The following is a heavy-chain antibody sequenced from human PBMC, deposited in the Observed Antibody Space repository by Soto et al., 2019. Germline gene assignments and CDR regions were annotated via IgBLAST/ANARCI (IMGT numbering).Heavy chain of an antibody. CDR2: IWYDGSNK. J-gene: IGHJ5*02. CDR1: GFTFSSYG. V-gene: IGHV3-33*01. CDR3: TRELYTYGPTNWFDP. Sequence: GGSLRLSCAASGFTFSSYGMHWVRQAPGKGLEWVAVIWYDGSNKYYADSVKGRFTISRDNSKSIAYLQMNSLKTEDTAVYYCTRELYTYGPTNWFDPWGQGTLVTVSS. D-gene: IGHD5-18*01.